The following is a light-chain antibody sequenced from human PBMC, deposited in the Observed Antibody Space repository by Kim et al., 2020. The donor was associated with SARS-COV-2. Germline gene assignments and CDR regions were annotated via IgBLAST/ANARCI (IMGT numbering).Light chain of an antibody. CDR1: QSISSY. CDR2: ASS. CDR3: QQSYSTLMYT. V-gene: IGKV1-39*01. J-gene: IGKJ2*01. Sequence: DIQMTQSPSSLSASVGDRVTITCRASQSISSYLHWYQQKPGKAPNLLIYASSILQGGVPSRFSGSGSGTHFTLTISSLQPEDFATYYCQQSYSTLMYTFGQGTKLEI.